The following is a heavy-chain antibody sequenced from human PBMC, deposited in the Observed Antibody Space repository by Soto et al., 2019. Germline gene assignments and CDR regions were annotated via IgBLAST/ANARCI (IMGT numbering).Heavy chain of an antibody. CDR2: ISAYNGNT. V-gene: IGHV1-18*04. CDR3: AREINFRDYDFWSGPFYYYYGMNV. Sequence: QVQLVQSGAEVKKPGASVKVSCKASGYTFTSYGISWVRQAPGQGLEWMGWISAYNGNTNYAQKLQGRVTMTTDTSTSTAYMELRSLRSDDTAVYYYAREINFRDYDFWSGPFYYYYGMNVWGQGTTVTVSS. D-gene: IGHD3-3*01. J-gene: IGHJ6*02. CDR1: GYTFTSYG.